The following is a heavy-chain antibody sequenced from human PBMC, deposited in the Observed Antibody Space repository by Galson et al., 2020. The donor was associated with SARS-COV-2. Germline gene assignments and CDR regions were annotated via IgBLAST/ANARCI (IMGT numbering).Heavy chain of an antibody. CDR2: ISGSGGST. Sequence: TGGSLRLSCAASGFTFSSYAMSWVRQAPGKGLEWVSAISGSGGSTYYADSVKGRFTISRDNSKNTLYLQMNSLRAEDTAVYYCAKVRSITIFGVVKGYYGMDVWCQGTTGTGSS. V-gene: IGHV3-23*01. CDR3: AKVRSITIFGVVKGYYGMDV. D-gene: IGHD3-3*01. J-gene: IGHJ6*02. CDR1: GFTFSSYA.